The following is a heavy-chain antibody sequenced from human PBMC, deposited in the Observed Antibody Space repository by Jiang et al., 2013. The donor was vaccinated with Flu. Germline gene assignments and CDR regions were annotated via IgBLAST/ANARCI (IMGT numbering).Heavy chain of an antibody. CDR3: VRGADYYGPGSYWNYFDY. CDR2: ISHDGNHE. Sequence: QLLESGGGVVQPGRSLRLSCEASGFTFSNYGMHWVRRSPGKGLEWVAVISHDGNHEFYTDSVKGRFTISRDNSKNTLSLQMNSLRAEDTALYYCVRGADYYGPGSYWNYFDYWGQGTLVTVSS. J-gene: IGHJ4*02. D-gene: IGHD3-10*01. V-gene: IGHV3-33*05. CDR1: GFTFSNYG.